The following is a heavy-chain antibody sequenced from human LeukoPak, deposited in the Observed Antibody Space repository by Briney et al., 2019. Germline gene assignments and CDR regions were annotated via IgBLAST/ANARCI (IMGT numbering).Heavy chain of an antibody. CDR3: VTVGMTSIWSYLRFDP. V-gene: IGHV3-64D*08. Sequence: PGGSLRLSCSASGFTFSTNSMHWVRQAPGKGLEFVSAITSNGGSTYYADSVKGRFTISRDNSKNTLYLQTSSLRAEDTAVYYCVTVGMTSIWSYLRFDPRGQGTLVSVSS. D-gene: IGHD1-26*01. CDR1: GFTFSTNS. J-gene: IGHJ5*02. CDR2: ITSNGGST.